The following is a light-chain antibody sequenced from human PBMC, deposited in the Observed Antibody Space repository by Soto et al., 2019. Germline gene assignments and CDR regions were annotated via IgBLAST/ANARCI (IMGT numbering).Light chain of an antibody. CDR2: DAF. CDR1: QDITNY. CDR3: KQAARLPHT. J-gene: IGKJ3*01. Sequence: DIQMTQSPSSLSASIGDNVTMTCQASQDITNYLNWYQQKAGKPPKLLIYDAFNLEEGVPSRFSGSDYGTDFTLNIPSRRPEDLGTYYCKQAARLPHTFGPGTTVDVK. V-gene: IGKV1-33*01.